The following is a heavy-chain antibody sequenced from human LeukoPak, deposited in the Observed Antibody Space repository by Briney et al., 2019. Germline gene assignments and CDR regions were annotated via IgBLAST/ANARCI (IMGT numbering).Heavy chain of an antibody. CDR3: ARRIKMVRSDAFHI. CDR1: GDSVSSDSY. CDR2: IYYSGST. Sequence: PSETLSLTCTVSGDSVSSDSYWSWIRQPPGKGLEWIGYIYYSGSTNYNPSLKSRVTISVDTSKNQFSLKLRSVTAADTAVYYCARRIKMVRSDAFHIWGQGTVVTVSS. V-gene: IGHV4-61*01. J-gene: IGHJ3*02. D-gene: IGHD3-10*01.